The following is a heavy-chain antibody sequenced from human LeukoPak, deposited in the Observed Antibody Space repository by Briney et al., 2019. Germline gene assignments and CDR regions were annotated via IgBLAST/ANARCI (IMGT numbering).Heavy chain of an antibody. V-gene: IGHV4-59*01. CDR1: GDSISPYY. J-gene: IGHJ4*02. CDR3: ARSQQLIRTFDS. D-gene: IGHD6-13*01. Sequence: SETLSLTCIVSGDSISPYYWNWIRRPPGKGLEWIGYIYYSGDTNYNPSLKSRVTMSVDTSKNQFSLKLSSVTAADTAVYYCARSQQLIRTFDSWGQGTPVTVSS. CDR2: IYYSGDT.